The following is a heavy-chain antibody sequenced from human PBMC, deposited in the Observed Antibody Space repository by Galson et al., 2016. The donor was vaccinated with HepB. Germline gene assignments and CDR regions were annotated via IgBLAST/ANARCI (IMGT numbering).Heavy chain of an antibody. D-gene: IGHD1-14*01. CDR3: ARLGTLPRSPLYF. Sequence: LSLTCSVSRGSIHNSDYYWGWIRQPPGKGLEWLGSIHFSGSTHYNPSLNSRVTISVDTSKNHFSLKLNSMAAADTAVYYCARLGTLPRSPLYFWGQGTLVTVSS. V-gene: IGHV4-39*02. J-gene: IGHJ4*02. CDR2: IHFSGST. CDR1: RGSIHNSDYY.